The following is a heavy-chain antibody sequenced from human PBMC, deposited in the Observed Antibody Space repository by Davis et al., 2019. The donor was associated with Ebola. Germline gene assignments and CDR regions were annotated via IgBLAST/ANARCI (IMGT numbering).Heavy chain of an antibody. CDR1: GFNFRNFA. J-gene: IGHJ3*02. Sequence: GESLKISCAASGFNFRNFAIHWLRQAPGKGLEWVSSISSSSNYIYYADSMKGRFTISRDNAKNSLYLQMNSLRAEDTAVYYCARDLLWFGELFLDAFDIWGQGTMVTVSS. CDR2: ISSSSNYI. D-gene: IGHD3-10*01. V-gene: IGHV3-21*01. CDR3: ARDLLWFGELFLDAFDI.